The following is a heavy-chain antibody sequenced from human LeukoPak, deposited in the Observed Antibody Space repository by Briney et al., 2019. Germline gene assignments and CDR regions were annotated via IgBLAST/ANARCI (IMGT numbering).Heavy chain of an antibody. J-gene: IGHJ4*02. Sequence: PSETLSLTCTVSGGSITTSGHYWGWIRQPPGQGLEWIGSIYYTGSTYYNPSLKSRVTIPVDTSKNQFSLKLSSLTATDTAVYYCARLAVEMATINYWGQGTLVTVSS. CDR2: IYYTGST. CDR1: GGSITTSGHY. D-gene: IGHD5-24*01. V-gene: IGHV4-39*01. CDR3: ARLAVEMATINY.